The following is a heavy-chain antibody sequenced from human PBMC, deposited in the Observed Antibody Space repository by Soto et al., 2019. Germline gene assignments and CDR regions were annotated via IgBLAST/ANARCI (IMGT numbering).Heavy chain of an antibody. Sequence: SVKVSCKSSGYTFPDYYIHWVLRAPGQGLEWVGWIIPIFGTANYAQKFQGRVTITADESTSTAYMELSSLRSEDTAVYYCARRTAKGHLSFYPHAFDIWGQGTMVTVSS. CDR3: ARRTAKGHLSFYPHAFDI. D-gene: IGHD3-3*01. J-gene: IGHJ3*02. V-gene: IGHV1-69*13. CDR1: GYTFPDYY. CDR2: IIPIFGTA.